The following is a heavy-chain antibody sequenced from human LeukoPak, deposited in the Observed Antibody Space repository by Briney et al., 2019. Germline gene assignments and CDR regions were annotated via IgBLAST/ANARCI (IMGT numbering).Heavy chain of an antibody. CDR1: GFTFSSYE. Sequence: GGSLRLSCAASGFTFSSYEMSWVRQAPGKGLEWVSYISTSGTTEKYADSVKGRFTISRDNAKNSLYLQLYSLRAEDTAVYYCARGEQLNYFAYWGQGALVTVSS. J-gene: IGHJ4*02. V-gene: IGHV3-48*03. D-gene: IGHD1-26*01. CDR2: ISTSGTTE. CDR3: ARGEQLNYFAY.